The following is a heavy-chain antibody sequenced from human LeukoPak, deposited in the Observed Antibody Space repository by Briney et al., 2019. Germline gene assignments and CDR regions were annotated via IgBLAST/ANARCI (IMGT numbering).Heavy chain of an antibody. V-gene: IGHV1-3*01. J-gene: IGHJ4*02. CDR1: GYTFTSYA. D-gene: IGHD3-22*01. Sequence: ASVKVSCKASGYTFTSYAMHWVRQAPGQRLEWMGWINAGNGNTKYSQKFQGRVTMTTDTSTSTAYMELRSLRSDDTAVYYCARETYYYDSSVERRFDYWGQGTLVTVSS. CDR2: INAGNGNT. CDR3: ARETYYYDSSVERRFDY.